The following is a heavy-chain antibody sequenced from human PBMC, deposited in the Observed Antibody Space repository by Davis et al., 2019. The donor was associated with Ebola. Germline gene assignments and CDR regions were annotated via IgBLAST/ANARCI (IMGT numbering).Heavy chain of an antibody. J-gene: IGHJ5*02. CDR2: INVYNGHT. CDR3: ARDATTVTTIWFDP. V-gene: IGHV1-18*01. D-gene: IGHD4-17*01. CDR1: GYTFIGYA. Sequence: ASVKVSCKTSGYTFIGYAISWVRQAPAQGLEWIGRINVYNGHTNYAQNFQGRVTVRTDTSTSIAYMELRSLRSDDTALYYCARDATTVTTIWFDPWGQGTLVTVSS.